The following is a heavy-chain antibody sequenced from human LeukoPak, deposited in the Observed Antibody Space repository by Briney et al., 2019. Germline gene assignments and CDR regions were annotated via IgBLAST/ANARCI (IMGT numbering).Heavy chain of an antibody. CDR3: ARTTSFTASGYDY. CDR2: MNPNNGDS. Sequence: ASVTVSCKASGYTFTNYHINWGRQATGQGLELMGWMNPNNGDSGYAQKFQGRVTITRDTSISTSYMELRSLRSDDTAVYFCARTTSFTASGYDYWGQGTLVTVSS. CDR1: GYTFTNYH. V-gene: IGHV1-8*03. J-gene: IGHJ4*02. D-gene: IGHD6-25*01.